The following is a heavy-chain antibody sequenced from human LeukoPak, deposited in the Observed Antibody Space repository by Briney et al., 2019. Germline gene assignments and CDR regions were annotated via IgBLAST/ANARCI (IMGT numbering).Heavy chain of an antibody. CDR3: ARAQRTALLGY. CDR1: GGSISSYY. V-gene: IGHV4-59*01. CDR2: IYYSGST. Sequence: PSETLSLTCTVSGGSISSYYWSWIRQPPGKGLEWIGYIYYSGSTNYNPSLKSRVTISVDTSKNQFSLKLSSVTAADTAVYYCARAQRTALLGYWGQGTLVTVSS. J-gene: IGHJ4*02. D-gene: IGHD5-18*01.